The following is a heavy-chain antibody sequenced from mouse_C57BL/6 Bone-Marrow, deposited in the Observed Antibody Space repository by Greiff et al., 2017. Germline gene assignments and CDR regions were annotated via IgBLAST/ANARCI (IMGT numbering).Heavy chain of an antibody. CDR3: AREGWLLPYFDH. V-gene: IGHV1-64*01. CDR1: GYTFTSYW. CDR2: IHPNSGST. D-gene: IGHD2-3*01. J-gene: IGHJ2*01. Sequence: QVQLQQPGAELVKPGASVKLSCKASGYTFTSYWMHWVKQRPGQGLEWIGMIHPNSGSTNYNEKFKSKATLTVDTSSSTAYMQLSSLTSEDSSVYYCAREGWLLPYFDHWGQGTTRTVSS.